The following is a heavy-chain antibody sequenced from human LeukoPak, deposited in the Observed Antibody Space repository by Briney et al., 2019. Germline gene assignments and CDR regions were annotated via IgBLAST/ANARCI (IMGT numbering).Heavy chain of an antibody. D-gene: IGHD3-10*02. CDR3: ARAIDYVGV. CDR1: GASISNYY. CDR2: IYYSGST. Sequence: SETLSLTCTVSGASISNYYWSWIRQPPGKGLEWIGYIYYSGSTYYNPSLKSRVTISVDTSKNQFSLKLSSVTAADTAVYYCARAIDYVGVWGQGTLVTVSS. J-gene: IGHJ4*02. V-gene: IGHV4-30-4*01.